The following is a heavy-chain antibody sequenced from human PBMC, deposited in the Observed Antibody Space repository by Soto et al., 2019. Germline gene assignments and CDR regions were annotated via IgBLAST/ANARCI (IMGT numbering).Heavy chain of an antibody. CDR1: GFPFSNYA. J-gene: IGHJ4*02. CDR2: LSGSGVST. CDR3: AKIESRFFYDSTGYYPFDY. Sequence: GGSLRLSCAASGFPFSNYAMTWVRQAPGKGLEWVSALSGSGVSTYYADSVMGRFTISRDNSKNTVYLQVNSLRAEDTTVYYCAKIESRFFYDSTGYYPFDYWGQGTLVTVSS. V-gene: IGHV3-23*01. D-gene: IGHD3-22*01.